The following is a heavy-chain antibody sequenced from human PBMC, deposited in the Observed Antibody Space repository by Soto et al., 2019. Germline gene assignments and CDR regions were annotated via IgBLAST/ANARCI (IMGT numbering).Heavy chain of an antibody. Sequence: GESLKISCKGSGYSFTSYWIRWVRQMPGKGLEWMGRIDPSDSYTNYSPSFQGHVTISADKSISTAYLQWSSLKASDTAMYYCARHHRPGFRLPVVHANAFDIWGQGTMVTVAS. CDR3: ARHHRPGFRLPVVHANAFDI. CDR1: GYSFTSYW. J-gene: IGHJ3*02. CDR2: IDPSDSYT. V-gene: IGHV5-10-1*01. D-gene: IGHD2-2*01.